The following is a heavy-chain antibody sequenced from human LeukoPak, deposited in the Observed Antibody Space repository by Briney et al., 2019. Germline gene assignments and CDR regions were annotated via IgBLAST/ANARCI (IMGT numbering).Heavy chain of an antibody. CDR2: MNPNSGNT. J-gene: IGHJ4*02. V-gene: IGHV1-8*01. D-gene: IGHD5-18*01. CDR1: GYTFTSYD. CDR3: AKDTAMDYYFDY. Sequence: ASVKVSCKASGYTFTSYDINWVRQATGQGLEWMGWMNPNSGNTGYAQKFQGRVTMTRNTSISTAYMELSSLRSEDTAVYYCAKDTAMDYYFDYWGQGTLVTVSS.